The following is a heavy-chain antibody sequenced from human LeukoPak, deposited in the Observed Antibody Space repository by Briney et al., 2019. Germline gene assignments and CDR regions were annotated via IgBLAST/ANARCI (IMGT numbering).Heavy chain of an antibody. D-gene: IGHD3-3*01. J-gene: IGHJ6*02. CDR1: GFTFSSYS. Sequence: GGSLRLSCAASGFTFSSYSMNWVRQAPGKGLEWVSSISSSSSYIYYADSVKGRFTISRDNAKNSPYLQMNSLRAEDTAVYYCARDPENLRFLEWLYSYGMDVWGQGTTVTVSS. V-gene: IGHV3-21*01. CDR2: ISSSSSYI. CDR3: ARDPENLRFLEWLYSYGMDV.